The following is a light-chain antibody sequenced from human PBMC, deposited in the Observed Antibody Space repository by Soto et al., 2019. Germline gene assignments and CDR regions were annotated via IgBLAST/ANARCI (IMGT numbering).Light chain of an antibody. V-gene: IGKV3-15*01. CDR1: QSVSGD. CDR2: AAS. Sequence: EIVMTQSPATLSVSPGERATLSCRASQSVSGDLAWYQQKPGQTPSLLIYAASTRATGIPARFSGSGSGTEFTLTIRSLQSDDFAVYYCQQYRSWPRTFGQGTKVEI. J-gene: IGKJ1*01. CDR3: QQYRSWPRT.